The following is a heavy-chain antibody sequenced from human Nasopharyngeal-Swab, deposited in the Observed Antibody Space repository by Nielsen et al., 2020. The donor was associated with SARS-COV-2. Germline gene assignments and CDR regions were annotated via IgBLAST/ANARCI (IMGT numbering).Heavy chain of an antibody. V-gene: IGHV1-3*01. CDR2: INAGYGNT. D-gene: IGHD3-3*01. Sequence: ASVQVSCKASGYTFTSYAMHWVRQAPGQRLEWMGWINAGYGNTKYSQKFQGRVTITRDTSASTAYMELSSLRSEDTALYYCARDCGTTPYDFWSGYPYNWFYPWGQGTLVTVSS. CDR1: GYTFTSYA. CDR3: ARDCGTTPYDFWSGYPYNWFYP. J-gene: IGHJ5*02.